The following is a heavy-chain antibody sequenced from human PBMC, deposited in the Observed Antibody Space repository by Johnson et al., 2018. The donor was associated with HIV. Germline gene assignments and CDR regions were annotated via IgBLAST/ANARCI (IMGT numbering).Heavy chain of an antibody. Sequence: QVHLVESGGGVVQPGRSLRLSCAASGFTFSSYGMHWVRQAPGKGLEWVAVIWYDGSNKYYADSVKGRFTISRDNSKNTLYLQMNSLRAEDTAVYYCAKSGSYPRFGAFDIWGQGTMVTVSS. D-gene: IGHD1-26*01. CDR1: GFTFSSYG. CDR3: AKSGSYPRFGAFDI. J-gene: IGHJ3*02. CDR2: IWYDGSNK. V-gene: IGHV3-33*06.